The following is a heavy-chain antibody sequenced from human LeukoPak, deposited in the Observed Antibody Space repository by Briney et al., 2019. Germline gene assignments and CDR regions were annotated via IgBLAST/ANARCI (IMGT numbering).Heavy chain of an antibody. Sequence: GGSLRLSCAASGFTFSSYGMHWVRQAPGKGLEWVAVISYDGSNKYYADSVKGRFTISRDNSKNTLYLQMNSLRAEDTAVYYCASRVTTLSYYFDYWGQGTLVTVSS. CDR2: ISYDGSNK. V-gene: IGHV3-30*03. CDR1: GFTFSSYG. D-gene: IGHD3-16*02. CDR3: ASRVTTLSYYFDY. J-gene: IGHJ4*02.